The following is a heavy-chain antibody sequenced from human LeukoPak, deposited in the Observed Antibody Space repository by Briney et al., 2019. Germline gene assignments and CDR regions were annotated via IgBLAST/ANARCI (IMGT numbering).Heavy chain of an antibody. J-gene: IGHJ6*04. CDR2: ISSGSSFM. Sequence: PGGSLRLSCAASGFTFSRYSMNWVRQAPGKGLEWVSSISSGSSFMYYADSVKGRFTISRDNAKNSLYLQMNSLRAKDTAVYYCAELGITMIGGVWGKGTTVTISS. V-gene: IGHV3-21*01. CDR1: GFTFSRYS. D-gene: IGHD3-10*02. CDR3: AELGITMIGGV.